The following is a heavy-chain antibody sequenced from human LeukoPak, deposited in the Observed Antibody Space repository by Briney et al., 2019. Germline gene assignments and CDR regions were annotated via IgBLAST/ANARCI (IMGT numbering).Heavy chain of an antibody. Sequence: GGSLRLSCAASGFTFSSYAMHWVRQAPGKGLEWVAVISYDGSNKYYADSVKGRFTISRDNSKNTLYLQMNSLRAEDTAVYYCARDRERNAVVTAFGDETSFDYWGQGTLVTVSS. CDR2: ISYDGSNK. CDR1: GFTFSSYA. CDR3: ARDRERNAVVTAFGDETSFDY. D-gene: IGHD2-21*02. V-gene: IGHV3-30-3*01. J-gene: IGHJ4*02.